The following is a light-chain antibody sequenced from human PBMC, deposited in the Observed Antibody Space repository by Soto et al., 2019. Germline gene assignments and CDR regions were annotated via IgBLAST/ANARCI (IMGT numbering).Light chain of an antibody. CDR2: EVS. CDR1: SSDVGGYNY. CDR3: CSYAGSKNCV. Sequence: QSVLTQPPSASGSPGQSVTISCTGTSSDVGGYNYVSWYQQHPGKAPKLMIYEVSKRPSGVPDRFSGSKSGNTASLTVSGLQAEDEAEYYCCSYAGSKNCVFGTGTKVTVL. V-gene: IGLV2-8*01. J-gene: IGLJ1*01.